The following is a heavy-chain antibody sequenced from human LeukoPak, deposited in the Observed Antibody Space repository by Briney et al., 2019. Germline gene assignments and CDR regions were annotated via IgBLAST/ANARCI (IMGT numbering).Heavy chain of an antibody. CDR1: GYTFSSYY. J-gene: IGHJ4*02. V-gene: IGHV1-2*02. CDR2: INPNSGGT. CDR3: ARGDSYGTNNVVY. D-gene: IGHD5-18*01. Sequence: ASVKVSCKASGYTFSSYYIHWVRQAPGQGLEWMGWINPNSGGTNYAQKFQGRVTMTRDTSISTAYMELSRLRSDDTAEYYCARGDSYGTNNVVYWGQGTLVTVSS.